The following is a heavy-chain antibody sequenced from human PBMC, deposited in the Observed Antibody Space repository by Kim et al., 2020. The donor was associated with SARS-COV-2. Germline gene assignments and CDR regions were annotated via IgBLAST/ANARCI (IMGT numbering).Heavy chain of an antibody. V-gene: IGHV7-4-1*02. D-gene: IGHD3-10*01. Sequence: AQGFRGRFVFSLDTSGSTAYLQISSLKAEDTAVYYCARDPGGVVRHFDYWGQGTLVTVSS. J-gene: IGHJ4*02. CDR3: ARDPGGVVRHFDY.